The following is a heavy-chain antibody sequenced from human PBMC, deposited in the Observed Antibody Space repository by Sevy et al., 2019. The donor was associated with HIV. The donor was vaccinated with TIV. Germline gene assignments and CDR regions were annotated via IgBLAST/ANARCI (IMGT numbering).Heavy chain of an antibody. Sequence: SETLSLTCTVSGGSISSSSYYWGWIRQPPGKGLEWIGSIYYSGSTYYNPSLKSRVTISVDTSKNQFSLKLGSVTAADTAVYYCARHRPRRNYGYYYGMDVWGQGTTVTVSS. D-gene: IGHD4-4*01. CDR3: ARHRPRRNYGYYYGMDV. V-gene: IGHV4-39*01. CDR2: IYYSGST. CDR1: GGSISSSSYY. J-gene: IGHJ6*02.